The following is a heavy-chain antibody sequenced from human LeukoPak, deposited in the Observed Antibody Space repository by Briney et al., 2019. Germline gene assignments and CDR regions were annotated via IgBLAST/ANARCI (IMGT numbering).Heavy chain of an antibody. CDR1: GFTFSNHA. Sequence: GGSLRLSCAASGFTFSNHAMSWVRQAPGKGLQWVAVISGGGRTTEYEDFVKGRFTISRDNSRNRLSLQMNSLTVEDTAIYFCAKNVVVKRYIDFWGQGTLVTVSS. J-gene: IGHJ4*02. D-gene: IGHD2-15*01. V-gene: IGHV3-23*01. CDR3: AKNVVVKRYIDF. CDR2: ISGGGRTT.